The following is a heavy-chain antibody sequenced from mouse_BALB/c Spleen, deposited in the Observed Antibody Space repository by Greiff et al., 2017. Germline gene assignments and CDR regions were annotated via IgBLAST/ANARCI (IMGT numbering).Heavy chain of an antibody. CDR2: ISSGGGST. J-gene: IGHJ1*01. CDR3: ARPYDGYYFEV. D-gene: IGHD2-3*01. Sequence: EVHLVESGGGLVKPGGSLKLSCAASGFAFSSYDMSWVRQTPEKRLEWVAYISSGGGSTYYPDTVKGRFTISRDNAKNTLYLQMSSLKSEDTAMYYCARPYDGYYFEVWGAGTTVTVSS. V-gene: IGHV5-12-1*01. CDR1: GFAFSSYD.